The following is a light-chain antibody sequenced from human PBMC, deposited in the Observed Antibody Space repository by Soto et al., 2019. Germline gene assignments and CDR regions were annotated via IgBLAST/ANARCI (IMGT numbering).Light chain of an antibody. J-gene: IGKJ5*01. CDR1: QSISSY. CDR3: QQTYNTPLT. Sequence: DIQMTQSPPALSASIGDRVTITCRASQSISSYLNWYQQKVGKAPKLLIYASTNLLSGVPARFNGRGAGTDFTLTISRLQPEDSATYYCQQTYNTPLTFGQGTRLEI. V-gene: IGKV1-39*01. CDR2: AST.